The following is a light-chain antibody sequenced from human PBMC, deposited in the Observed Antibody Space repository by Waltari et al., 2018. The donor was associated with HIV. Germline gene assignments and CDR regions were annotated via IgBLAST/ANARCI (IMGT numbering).Light chain of an antibody. Sequence: SYELTQPPSVPVSPGQTARITCSGDALPKQYAYWYQQKPGQAPVLVIYKDSERPSGIPGRFSGSNSWTTVALAIRGVQAEDEADYYCQSADSSGTWVFGGGTKLTVL. CDR2: KDS. CDR3: QSADSSGTWV. V-gene: IGLV3-25*03. J-gene: IGLJ3*02. CDR1: ALPKQY.